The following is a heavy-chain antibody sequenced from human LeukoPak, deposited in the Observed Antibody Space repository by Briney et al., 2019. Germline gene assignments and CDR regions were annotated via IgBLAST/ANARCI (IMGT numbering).Heavy chain of an antibody. V-gene: IGHV4-39*01. Sequence: SQCLSLAWTLSGGSISSSSYCSGWIRQPPGNGLDWIGRIYYSGSTYYNPSHKSRVIISGDTSKNHFSLKLSSVTAADTAVYYCARTLEYSSSWYKFDYWGQGTLVTVSS. J-gene: IGHJ4*02. CDR2: IYYSGST. CDR3: ARTLEYSSSWYKFDY. D-gene: IGHD6-13*01. CDR1: GGSISSSSYC.